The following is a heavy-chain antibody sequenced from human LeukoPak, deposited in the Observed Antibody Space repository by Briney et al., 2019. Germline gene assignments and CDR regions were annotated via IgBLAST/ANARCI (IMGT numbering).Heavy chain of an antibody. Sequence: GSLRLSCAASGFTVSSNYMSWVRHAPGKGLEWVSVIYSGGSTYYADSVKGRFTISRDNSKNTLYVQMNSLRAEDTAVYYCARARGYSGYESKWYYYGMDVWGQGTTVTVSS. CDR1: GFTVSSNY. V-gene: IGHV3-53*01. CDR3: ARARGYSGYESKWYYYGMDV. J-gene: IGHJ6*02. CDR2: IYSGGST. D-gene: IGHD5-12*01.